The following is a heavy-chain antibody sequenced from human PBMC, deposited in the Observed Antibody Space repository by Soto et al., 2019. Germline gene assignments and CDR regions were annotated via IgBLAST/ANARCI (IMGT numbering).Heavy chain of an antibody. V-gene: IGHV3-64D*08. CDR2: ISSNGGST. CDR3: VKGHCSSTSCLIDY. D-gene: IGHD2-2*01. Sequence: PGGSLRLSCSASGFTFSSYAMHWASQAPGKGLEYVSAISSNGGSTYYADSVKGRFTISRDNSKNTLYLQMSSLRAEDTAVYYCVKGHCSSTSCLIDYWGQGTLVTVSS. CDR1: GFTFSSYA. J-gene: IGHJ4*02.